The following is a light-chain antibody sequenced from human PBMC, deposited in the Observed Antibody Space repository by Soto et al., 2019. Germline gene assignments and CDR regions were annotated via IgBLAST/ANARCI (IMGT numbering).Light chain of an antibody. CDR1: SSNIETNY. CDR3: AAWDGSLSGWV. Sequence: QSVLTQPPSASGTPGQRVTISCSGSSSNIETNYVYWYQQLPGTAPKVLIYRNNPRPSRVPDRFSASKSGTSASLAISGLRSEDEADYYCAAWDGSLSGWVFGGGTKLTVL. CDR2: RNN. J-gene: IGLJ3*02. V-gene: IGLV1-47*01.